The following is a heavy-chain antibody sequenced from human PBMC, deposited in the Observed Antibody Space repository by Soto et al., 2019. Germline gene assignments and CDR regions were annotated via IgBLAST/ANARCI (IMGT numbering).Heavy chain of an antibody. J-gene: IGHJ3*02. CDR2: IKQDGSEK. CDR3: ACRVLVAGIYPDAFDI. Sequence: EVQLVESGGGLVQPGGSLRLSCAASGFTFSSYWMSWVRQAPGKGLEWVANIKQDGSEKYYVDSVKGRFTISRDNAKNSLYLQMNSLRAEDTAVYYCACRVLVAGIYPDAFDIWGQGTMVTVSS. CDR1: GFTFSSYW. D-gene: IGHD6-19*01. V-gene: IGHV3-7*01.